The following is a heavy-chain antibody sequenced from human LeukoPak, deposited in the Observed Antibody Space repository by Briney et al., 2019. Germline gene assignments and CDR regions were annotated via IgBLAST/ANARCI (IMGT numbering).Heavy chain of an antibody. CDR1: GFTFSNYA. CDR3: AKWGDYDVLTGYYDSDY. V-gene: IGHV3-23*01. J-gene: IGHJ4*02. CDR2: ITGSGGNT. Sequence: PGGSLRLSCAASGFTFSNYAMSWVRQAPGKGLEWVSAITGSGGNTYYADSVKGRFTISRDNSKNTVFLQMNSLRAEDTAVYYCAKWGDYDVLTGYYDSDYWGQGTLVTVSS. D-gene: IGHD3-9*01.